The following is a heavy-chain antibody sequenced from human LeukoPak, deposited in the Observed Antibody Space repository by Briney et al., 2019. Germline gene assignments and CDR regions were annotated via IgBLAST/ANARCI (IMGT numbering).Heavy chain of an antibody. V-gene: IGHV3-48*03. CDR3: AMMVRGVNDC. CDR1: GFTFSSYE. Sequence: PGGSLRLSCAASGFTFSSYEMNWVRQAPGKGLEWVSYISSSGSTIYYADSVKGRFTISRDNAKNSLYLQMNSLRAEDTAVYYCAMMVRGVNDCWGQGTLVTVSS. J-gene: IGHJ4*02. D-gene: IGHD3-10*01. CDR2: ISSSGSTI.